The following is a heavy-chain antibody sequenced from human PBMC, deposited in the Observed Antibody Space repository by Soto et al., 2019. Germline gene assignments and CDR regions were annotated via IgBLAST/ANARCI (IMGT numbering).Heavy chain of an antibody. CDR2: TYYRSKWYN. CDR1: VDSVSSNSAA. Sequence: SQTLSLPCGISVDSVSSNSAAWNWIRQSPSRGLEWLGRTYYRSKWYNDYAVSVKSRITINPDTSKNQFSLQLNSVTPEDTAVYYCASSRYWGDAFDIWGQGTMVTVSS. CDR3: ASSRYWGDAFDI. D-gene: IGHD3-16*01. J-gene: IGHJ3*02. V-gene: IGHV6-1*01.